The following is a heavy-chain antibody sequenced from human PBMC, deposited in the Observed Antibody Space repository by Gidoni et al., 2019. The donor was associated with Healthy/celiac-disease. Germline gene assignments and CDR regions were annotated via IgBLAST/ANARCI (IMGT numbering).Heavy chain of an antibody. CDR1: GGTFSSCP. D-gene: IGHD4-4*01. Sequence: QVPLVRSGAEVKKPGSALKVSFKASGGTFSSCPSSWVRQAAGQGLEWMGGIIPIFGTANYEQKFQGRVTMTADESTSTAYMELSSLRSEDTAVYYCATAGLKDGYSRYYYYFDVWGKGTTVTVSS. CDR3: ATAGLKDGYSRYYYYFDV. J-gene: IGHJ6*03. CDR2: IIPIFGTA. V-gene: IGHV1-69*01.